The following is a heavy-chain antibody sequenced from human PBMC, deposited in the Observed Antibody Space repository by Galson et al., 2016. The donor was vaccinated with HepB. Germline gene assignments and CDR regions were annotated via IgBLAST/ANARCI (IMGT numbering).Heavy chain of an antibody. J-gene: IGHJ4*01. CDR1: GASFSDNAC. V-gene: IGHV4-4*02. Sequence: SETLSLTCTVSGASFSDNACWGWVRQPPGKGLEWVGEICHIGSTSAHPSLESRVSISVDKSRNHFSLNLTSVTATDTAVYYCATGTTMTTRFDYWGHGTLVAVSS. CDR3: ATGTTMTTRFDY. CDR2: ICHIGST. D-gene: IGHD1/OR15-1a*01.